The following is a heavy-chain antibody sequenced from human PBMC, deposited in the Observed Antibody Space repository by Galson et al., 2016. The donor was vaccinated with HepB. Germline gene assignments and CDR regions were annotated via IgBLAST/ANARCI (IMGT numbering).Heavy chain of an antibody. CDR2: FLSRGPT. CDR3: SSDSFAVTKARSEN. V-gene: IGHV4-61*08. D-gene: IGHD4-17*01. J-gene: IGHJ4*02. Sequence: SETLSLTCTVSGVSVTSGEYYWNWIRQAPGKGLEWIGFFLSRGPTTYNPSLKSRVTISVDTSKNELSLNLTSMTAADTAVYYCSSDSFAVTKARSENWGQGILVTVS. CDR1: GVSVTSGEYY.